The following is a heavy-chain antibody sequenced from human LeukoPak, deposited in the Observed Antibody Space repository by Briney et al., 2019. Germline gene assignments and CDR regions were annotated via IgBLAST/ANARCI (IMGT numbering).Heavy chain of an antibody. J-gene: IGHJ4*02. V-gene: IGHV4-39*01. Sequence: SETLSLTCTVSGGSISSSSYYWAGFRQPPGKGLEGFGSIYYSGSTYYNPSLKSRVTISVDTSKNQFSLKLSSVTAADTAVYYCARLARVAARGYYFDYWGQGTLVTVSS. CDR3: ARLARVAARGYYFDY. CDR1: GGSISSSSYY. D-gene: IGHD2-15*01. CDR2: IYYSGST.